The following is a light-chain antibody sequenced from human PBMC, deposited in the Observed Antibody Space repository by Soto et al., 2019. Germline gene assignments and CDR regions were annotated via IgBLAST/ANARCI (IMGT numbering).Light chain of an antibody. J-gene: IGKJ1*01. CDR3: LQVTHFPWA. CDR2: MIS. Sequence: DIVMTQTPLSSPVTLGQPASISCTSSQSLVHSDGNTYLSWLHQRPGQPPRLLIHMISKRLAGVPDRFSDSGAGTKFTLKISRVEPEDVGIYYCLQVTHFPWAFGQGTKVEAK. V-gene: IGKV2-24*01. CDR1: QSLVHSDGNTY.